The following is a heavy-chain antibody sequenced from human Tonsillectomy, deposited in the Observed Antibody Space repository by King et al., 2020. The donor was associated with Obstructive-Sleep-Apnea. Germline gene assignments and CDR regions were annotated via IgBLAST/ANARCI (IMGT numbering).Heavy chain of an antibody. V-gene: IGHV4-39*01. D-gene: IGHD1-1*01. J-gene: IGHJ2*01. CDR3: AGLTTPYNYFDF. CDR1: GGSISSSIYY. Sequence: PLQESGPGLVKPSETLSLTCTVSGGSISSSIYYWGWIRQPPGKGLEWIGNIDYRGSTYYTPSLKSRGTISIDTPKNQFSLNLNSVTAADTAVYYCAGLTTPYNYFDFWGRGTLVTVSS. CDR2: IDYRGST.